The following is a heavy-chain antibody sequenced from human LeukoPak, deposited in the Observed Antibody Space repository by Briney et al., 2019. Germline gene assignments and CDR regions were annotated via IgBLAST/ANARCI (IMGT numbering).Heavy chain of an antibody. CDR1: GFTFRSYA. CDR3: AKDTGSSGYYPPYYFDY. D-gene: IGHD3-22*01. J-gene: IGHJ4*02. Sequence: GGSLRLSCAASGFTFRSYAMSWVRQAPGKGLEWVSAIICSGGSTYYADSVKGRFTISRDNSKNTLYLQMNSLRAEDTAVYYCAKDTGSSGYYPPYYFDYWGQGTLVTVSS. CDR2: IICSGGST. V-gene: IGHV3-23*01.